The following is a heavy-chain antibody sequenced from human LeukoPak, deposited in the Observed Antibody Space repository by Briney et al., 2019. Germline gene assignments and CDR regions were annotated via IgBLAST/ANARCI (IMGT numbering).Heavy chain of an antibody. V-gene: IGHV3-30*04. CDR2: ISYDGSNK. D-gene: IGHD2-2*01. CDR3: ARDLKHIVVVPAAIGFDY. Sequence: GRSLRLSCAASGFTFSSYAMHWVRQAPGKGLEWVAVISYDGSNKYYADSVKGRFTISRDNSKNTLYLRMNSLRAEDTAVYYCARDLKHIVVVPAAIGFDYWGQGTLVTVSS. CDR1: GFTFSSYA. J-gene: IGHJ4*02.